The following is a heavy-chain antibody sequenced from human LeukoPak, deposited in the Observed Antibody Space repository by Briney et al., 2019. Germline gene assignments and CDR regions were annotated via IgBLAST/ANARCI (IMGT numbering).Heavy chain of an antibody. V-gene: IGHV4-34*01. J-gene: IGHJ4*02. D-gene: IGHD2-2*01. Sequence: SETLSLTCAVYVGSFSGYYWSWIRQPPGKGLVWLGVINHSGSTNYNPSLKSRVTISVDTSKNQFSLKLSSVTAADTAVYYCARARVNIVVVPAAIRDYYFDYWGQGTLVTVSS. CDR3: ARARVNIVVVPAAIRDYYFDY. CDR1: VGSFSGYY. CDR2: INHSGST.